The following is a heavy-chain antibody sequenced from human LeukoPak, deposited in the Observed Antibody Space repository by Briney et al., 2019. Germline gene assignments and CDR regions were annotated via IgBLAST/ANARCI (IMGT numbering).Heavy chain of an antibody. CDR2: IYYSGST. D-gene: IGHD1-14*01. CDR3: AGDSTTSSFDY. V-gene: IGHV4-59*12. J-gene: IGHJ4*02. CDR1: GGSISSSY. Sequence: SETLSLTCSVSGGSISSSYWSWIRQAPGKGLEWIGQIYYSGSTNYNPSLKSRVTMSVDTSKNQFSLKLSSVTAADTAVYYCAGDSTTSSFDYWGQGTLVTVSS.